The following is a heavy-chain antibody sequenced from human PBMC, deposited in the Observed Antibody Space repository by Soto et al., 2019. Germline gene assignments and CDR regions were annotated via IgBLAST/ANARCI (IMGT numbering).Heavy chain of an antibody. D-gene: IGHD3-22*01. Sequence: EVQLLESGGGLVQPGGSLRLSCATSGFSFSTYPMSWVHQPPGKGLEWVTAISGDGRGTSYADSVRGRFTILRDNSKNTLYLQMNSLRAEDMAVYYCVKKRSYDRSNYDHFDYWGQGTLVTVSS. J-gene: IGHJ4*02. CDR3: VKKRSYDRSNYDHFDY. CDR2: ISGDGRGT. V-gene: IGHV3-23*01. CDR1: GFSFSTYP.